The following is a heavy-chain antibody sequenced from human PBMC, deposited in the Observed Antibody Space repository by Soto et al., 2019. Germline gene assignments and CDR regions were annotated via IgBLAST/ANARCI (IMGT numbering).Heavy chain of an antibody. CDR3: ARGYSRGWQDY. V-gene: IGHV3-33*01. Sequence: QVQLVESGGGVVQPGRSLRLSCAASGFTFSSYGMHWVRQAPGKGLEWVAVIWYDGSNKYYADSVKGRFTISRDNSKNTLYLQMNSLRAEDTAVYYCARGYSRGWQDYWGQGTLVTVSS. D-gene: IGHD6-19*01. CDR2: IWYDGSNK. J-gene: IGHJ4*02. CDR1: GFTFSSYG.